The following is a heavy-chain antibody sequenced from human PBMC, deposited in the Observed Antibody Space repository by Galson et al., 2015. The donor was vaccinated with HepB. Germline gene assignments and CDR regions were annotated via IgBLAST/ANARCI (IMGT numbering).Heavy chain of an antibody. CDR3: ARIPTHRYFDL. CDR1: GFTFSSYA. CDR2: ISYDGSNK. V-gene: IGHV3-30-3*01. Sequence: SLRLSCAASGFTFSSYAMHWVRQAPGKGLEWVAVISYDGSNKYYADSVKGRFTISRDNSKNTLYLQMNSLRAEDTAVYYCARIPTHRYFDLWGRGTLVTVSS. J-gene: IGHJ2*01. D-gene: IGHD2-21*01.